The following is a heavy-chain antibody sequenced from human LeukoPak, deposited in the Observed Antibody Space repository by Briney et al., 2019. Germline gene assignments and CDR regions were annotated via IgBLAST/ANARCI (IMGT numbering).Heavy chain of an antibody. V-gene: IGHV3-48*01. J-gene: IGHJ4*02. CDR3: ASLGYGAGSYYSDY. CDR1: GFAFSRTP. D-gene: IGHD3-10*01. Sequence: GGSLRLSCAASGFAFSRTPMNWVRQAPGKGLEWLSYISFSNSPIYYADSVRGRFTISRDNAKNSVYLQMNSLRAEDTAVYYCASLGYGAGSYYSDYWGQGTLVTVSS. CDR2: ISFSNSPI.